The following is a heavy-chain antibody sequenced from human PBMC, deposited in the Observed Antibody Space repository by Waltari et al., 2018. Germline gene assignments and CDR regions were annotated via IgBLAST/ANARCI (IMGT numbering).Heavy chain of an antibody. D-gene: IGHD2-15*01. CDR2: INHSVST. CDR1: GGSFSGYY. V-gene: IGHV4-34*01. J-gene: IGHJ2*01. Sequence: QVQLQQWGAGLLKPSETLSLTCAVYGGSFSGYYWSWIRQPPGKGREWIGEINHSVSTNHNPSLKMRVTISVDTAKNQFSLRLSSVTAADTAVYYCARSRAIVVVVAATPPRYFDRWGRGTLVTVSS. CDR3: ARSRAIVVVVAATPPRYFDR.